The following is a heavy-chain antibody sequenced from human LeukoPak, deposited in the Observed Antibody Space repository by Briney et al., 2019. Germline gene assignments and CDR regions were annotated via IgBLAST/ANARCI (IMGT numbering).Heavy chain of an antibody. CDR3: ARDSDYYGSGSYYNEVIDY. V-gene: IGHV1-2*02. Sequence: ASVKVSCKASGYTFTGYYMHWVRQAPGQGLEWMGWINPNSGGTNYAQKFQGRVTMTRDTSISTAYMELSRLRSDDTAVYYCARDSDYYGSGSYYNEVIDYWGQRTLVTVSS. J-gene: IGHJ4*02. CDR1: GYTFTGYY. CDR2: INPNSGGT. D-gene: IGHD3-10*01.